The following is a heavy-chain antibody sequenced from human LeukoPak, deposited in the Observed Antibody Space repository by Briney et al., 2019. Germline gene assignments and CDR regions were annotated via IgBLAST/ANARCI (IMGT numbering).Heavy chain of an antibody. D-gene: IGHD1-26*01. V-gene: IGHV1-69*05. CDR1: GGTFSTYA. Sequence: VASVKVSCXASGGTFSTYAINWVRQAPGQGLEWMGGIIPIFGTANYAQKFQGRVTITTDESTSTAYMELSSLRSEDTAVYYCARVFARSGEISGSYYYYWGQGTLVTVSS. CDR3: ARVFARSGEISGSYYYY. J-gene: IGHJ4*02. CDR2: IIPIFGTA.